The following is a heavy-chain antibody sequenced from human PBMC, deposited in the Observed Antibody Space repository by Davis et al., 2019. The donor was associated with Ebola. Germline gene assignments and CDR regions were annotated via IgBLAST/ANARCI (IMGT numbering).Heavy chain of an antibody. CDR3: ARGTGTSDYYGMDV. CDR2: INHSGST. V-gene: IGHV4-34*01. CDR1: GGSFSGYY. D-gene: IGHD1-7*01. Sequence: PSETLSLTCAVYGGSFSGYYWSWIRQPPGKGLEWIGEINHSGSTNYNPSLKSRVTISVDTSKNQFSLKLSSVTAADTAVYYCARGTGTSDYYGMDVWGQGTTVTVSS. J-gene: IGHJ6*02.